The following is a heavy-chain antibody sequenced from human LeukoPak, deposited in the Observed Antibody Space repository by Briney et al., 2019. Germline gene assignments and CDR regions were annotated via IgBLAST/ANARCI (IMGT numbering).Heavy chain of an antibody. CDR1: GDTFTGYH. V-gene: IGHV1-2*02. J-gene: IGHJ4*02. Sequence: ASVKVSCKASGDTFTGYHMHWVRQAPGQGLEWMGWINPNSGGTNYAQNFQGRVTMTRDTSISTAYMELSRLRSDDTAVYSCARDPMVTAIAYLDYWGQGTLVTVSS. D-gene: IGHD2-21*02. CDR3: ARDPMVTAIAYLDY. CDR2: INPNSGGT.